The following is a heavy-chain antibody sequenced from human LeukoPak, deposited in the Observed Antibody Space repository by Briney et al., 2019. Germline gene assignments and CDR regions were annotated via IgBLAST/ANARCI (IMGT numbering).Heavy chain of an antibody. CDR3: ARLGKDDYSNYVGY. Sequence: SETLSLTCAVSGYSISSGYYWGWIRQPPGKGLEWIGSIYHSRSTYYNPSLKSRVTISVDTSKNQFSLKLSSVTAADTAVYYCARLGKDDYSNYVGYWGQGTLVTVSS. J-gene: IGHJ4*02. CDR2: IYHSRST. V-gene: IGHV4-38-2*01. CDR1: GYSISSGYY. D-gene: IGHD4-11*01.